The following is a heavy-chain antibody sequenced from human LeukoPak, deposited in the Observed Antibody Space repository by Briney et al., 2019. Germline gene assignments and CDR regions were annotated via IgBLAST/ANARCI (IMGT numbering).Heavy chain of an antibody. CDR2: IWYDGSNK. Sequence: GGSLRLSCAASGFTFSSYGMHWVRQAPGKGLEWVALIWYDGSNKYYADSVKGRFTSSRDNSKNTLYMQMNSLRVEDTAVYYCARLGSGSSSDAFDIWGQGTMVTVSS. D-gene: IGHD1-26*01. V-gene: IGHV3-33*08. J-gene: IGHJ3*02. CDR1: GFTFSSYG. CDR3: ARLGSGSSSDAFDI.